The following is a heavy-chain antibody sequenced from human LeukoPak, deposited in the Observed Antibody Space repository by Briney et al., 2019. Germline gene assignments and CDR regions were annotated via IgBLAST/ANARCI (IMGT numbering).Heavy chain of an antibody. Sequence: ASVKVSCKASGYTFTGYYMHWVRQAPGQGLEWMGWINPNSGGTNYAQKFQGRVTMTRDTSISTAYMELSRLRSDDTAVYYCARPMVRGVDWSDPWGQGTLVTVSS. CDR1: GYTFTGYY. J-gene: IGHJ5*02. D-gene: IGHD3-10*01. V-gene: IGHV1-2*02. CDR2: INPNSGGT. CDR3: ARPMVRGVDWSDP.